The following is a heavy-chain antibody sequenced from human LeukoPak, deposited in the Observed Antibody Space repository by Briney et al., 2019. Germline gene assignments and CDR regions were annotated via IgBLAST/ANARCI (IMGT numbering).Heavy chain of an antibody. CDR3: AAGRMITEVNALDY. Sequence: SETLSLTCTASGGSISSYYWNWIRHPPGKGLEWIGFIYYSGITTYNPSLKSRVTISVDTSRNQFSLKMNSMTAADTALYYCAAGRMITEVNALDYWGQGTLVTVSS. V-gene: IGHV4-59*08. J-gene: IGHJ4*02. CDR2: IYYSGIT. D-gene: IGHD3-22*01. CDR1: GGSISSYY.